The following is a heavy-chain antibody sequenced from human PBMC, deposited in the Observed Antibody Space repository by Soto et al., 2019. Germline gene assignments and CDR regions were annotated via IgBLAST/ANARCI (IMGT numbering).Heavy chain of an antibody. Sequence: SETLSLTCTVSGGSISSSSYYWGWIRQPPGKGLEWIGSIYYSGSTYYNPSLKSRVTISVDTSKNQFSLKLSSVTAADTAVYYCARRWGRTFDYWGQGTLVTVS. CDR2: IYYSGST. CDR3: ARRWGRTFDY. D-gene: IGHD7-27*01. CDR1: GGSISSSSYY. V-gene: IGHV4-39*01. J-gene: IGHJ4*02.